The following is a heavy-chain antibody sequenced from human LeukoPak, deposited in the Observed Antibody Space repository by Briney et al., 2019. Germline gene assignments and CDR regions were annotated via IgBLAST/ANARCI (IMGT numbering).Heavy chain of an antibody. CDR3: ARAMNRSGDYLGFDP. V-gene: IGHV4-38-2*02. CDR2: MYHCGST. D-gene: IGHD3-3*01. Sequence: PSETLSLTCTVSGYSISSGYYWGWIRQPPGKGLESIGTMYHCGSTFYNPSLKSRVTISVDTSKNQFSLKLTSMTAADTAVYYCARAMNRSGDYLGFDPWGLGIVVTVSS. J-gene: IGHJ5*02. CDR1: GYSISSGYY.